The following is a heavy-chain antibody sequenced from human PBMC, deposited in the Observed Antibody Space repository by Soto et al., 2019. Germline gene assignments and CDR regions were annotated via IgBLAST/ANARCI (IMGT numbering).Heavy chain of an antibody. Sequence: EVQLVESGGGLVQPGVSLRLSCAASGFTFTSYWMHWVRQAPGRGPVWVSGIDSDGSRTIYADSAKGRFTISRDNAENTLSLQMNSLRAEDTAVYYCARGLSVTWFDPWGQGTLVTVSS. J-gene: IGHJ5*02. V-gene: IGHV3-74*01. D-gene: IGHD4-4*01. CDR2: IDSDGSRT. CDR1: GFTFTSYW. CDR3: ARGLSVTWFDP.